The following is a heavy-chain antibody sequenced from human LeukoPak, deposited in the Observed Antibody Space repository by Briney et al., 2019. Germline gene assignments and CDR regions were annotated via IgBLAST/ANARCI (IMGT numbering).Heavy chain of an antibody. CDR2: ISYDGSNK. CDR3: ATDYYDSSGSYTVDY. D-gene: IGHD3-22*01. J-gene: IGHJ4*02. V-gene: IGHV3-30-3*01. Sequence: PGRSLRLSCAASGFTFSSYAMHWVRQAPGKGLEWVAVISYDGSNKYYADSVKGRFTISRDNSKNTLYLQMNSLRAEDTAVYYCATDYYDSSGSYTVDYWGQGTLVTVSS. CDR1: GFTFSSYA.